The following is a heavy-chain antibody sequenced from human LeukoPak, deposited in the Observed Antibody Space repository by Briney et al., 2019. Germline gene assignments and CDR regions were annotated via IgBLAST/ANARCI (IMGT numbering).Heavy chain of an antibody. Sequence: KRGESLKISCKCSGYSFTTYWIGWVRQMPGKGLEWMGIIYPGDSDTRYSPSFQGQVTISADKSISAAYLQWSSLKASDTAMYYCARARYCSGGSCYAEYWGQGTLVTVSS. CDR3: ARARYCSGGSCYAEY. V-gene: IGHV5-51*01. D-gene: IGHD2-15*01. J-gene: IGHJ4*02. CDR1: GYSFTTYW. CDR2: IYPGDSDT.